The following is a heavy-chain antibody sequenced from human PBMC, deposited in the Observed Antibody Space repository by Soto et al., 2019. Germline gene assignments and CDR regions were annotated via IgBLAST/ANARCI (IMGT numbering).Heavy chain of an antibody. J-gene: IGHJ5*02. D-gene: IGHD4-17*01. CDR1: GYSFSNYW. V-gene: IGHV5-51*01. Sequence: PGESLKISCKGSGYSFSNYWIAWVLQMPWKGLEYMGIIYPSDSQTRYSPSFQGQVTISADKSISTAYLQWTSLKASDTAIYYCARHGFYGDYSSNYFDPWGQGTLVTVSS. CDR2: IYPSDSQT. CDR3: ARHGFYGDYSSNYFDP.